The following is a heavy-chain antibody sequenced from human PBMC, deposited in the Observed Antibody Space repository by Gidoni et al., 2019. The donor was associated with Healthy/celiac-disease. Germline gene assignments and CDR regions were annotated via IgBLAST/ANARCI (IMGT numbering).Heavy chain of an antibody. Sequence: VQLVESGGGLVKPGGSLRRSCAASGFTFSHAWMSWVRQAPGKGLEWVGRIKSKTDGGTTDYAAPVKGRFTISRDDSKNTLYLQMNSLKTEDTAVYYCTTEWYSGSYYVDYWGQGTLVTVSS. CDR3: TTEWYSGSYYVDY. D-gene: IGHD1-26*01. CDR1: GFTFSHAW. J-gene: IGHJ4*02. CDR2: IKSKTDGGTT. V-gene: IGHV3-15*01.